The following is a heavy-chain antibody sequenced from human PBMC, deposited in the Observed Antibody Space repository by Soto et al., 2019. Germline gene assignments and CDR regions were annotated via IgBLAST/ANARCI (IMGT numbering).Heavy chain of an antibody. CDR1: GFTFSNYW. CDR3: ARGASGNYYLDY. V-gene: IGHV3-74*01. D-gene: IGHD3-10*01. J-gene: IGHJ4*02. CDR2: INTDGSTT. Sequence: EVQLVESGGNLVQPGGSLRLSCAASGFTFSNYWIHWVRQPPGKGLLWVSRINTDGSTTNYADSVKGRFTISRDNAKNTLNLQMNSLRAEDTAVYYCARGASGNYYLDYWGQGALFTISS.